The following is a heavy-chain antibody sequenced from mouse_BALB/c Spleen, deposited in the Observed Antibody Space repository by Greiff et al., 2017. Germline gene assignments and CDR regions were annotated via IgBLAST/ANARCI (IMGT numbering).Heavy chain of an antibody. CDR2: IYPYNGGT. D-gene: IGHD1-1*01. V-gene: IGHV1S29*02. CDR3: ARSDYGSSPFAY. J-gene: IGHJ3*01. Sequence: EVQLQQSGPELVKPGASVKISCKASGYTFTDYNMHWVKQSHGKSLEWIGYIYPYNGGTGYNQKFKSKATLTVDNSSSTAYMELRSLTSEDSAVYYCARSDYGSSPFAYWGQGTLVTVSA. CDR1: GYTFTDYN.